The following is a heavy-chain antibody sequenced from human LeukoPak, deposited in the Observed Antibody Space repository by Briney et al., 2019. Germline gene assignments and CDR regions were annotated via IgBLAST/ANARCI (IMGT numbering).Heavy chain of an antibody. CDR1: GYTFTSYG. D-gene: IGHD3-22*01. CDR3: AGVKGAYYYDSSGYYWEAFDI. J-gene: IGHJ3*02. CDR2: ISVYNGNT. V-gene: IGHV1-18*01. Sequence: ASVKVSCKASGYTFTSYGISWVRQAPGQGLEWMGWISVYNGNTNYAQKPQGRVTITTDTSTSTAYMELRSLRSDDTAVYYCAGVKGAYYYDSSGYYWEAFDIWGQGTMVTVSS.